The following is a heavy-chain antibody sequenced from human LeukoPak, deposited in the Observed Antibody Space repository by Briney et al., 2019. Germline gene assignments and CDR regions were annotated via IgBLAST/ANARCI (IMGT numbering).Heavy chain of an antibody. CDR2: IIPILGIA. D-gene: IGHD3-10*01. CDR3: ARADRSYYYGSGSPLY. Sequence: SAKVSCKASGGTFSSYTISWVRQAPGQGLEWMGRIIPILGIANYAQKFQGRVTITADKSTSTAYMELSSLRSEDTAVYYCARADRSYYYGSGSPLYWGQGTLVTVSS. CDR1: GGTFSSYT. J-gene: IGHJ4*02. V-gene: IGHV1-69*02.